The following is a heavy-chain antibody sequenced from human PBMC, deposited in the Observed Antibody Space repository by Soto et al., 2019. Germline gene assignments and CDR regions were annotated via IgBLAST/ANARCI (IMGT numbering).Heavy chain of an antibody. Sequence: HLVQSGPEVKKPGASVTVSCKTSGDTFTNFGLSWVRQAPGQGLEWMGWIATYNSNKNYAQKFQGRIPLTTDTSTSTGYMELKNLEYDDTAVYYCARVLRGVVNWFDPWGQGTLVTVSS. J-gene: IGHJ5*02. CDR2: IATYNSNK. CDR3: ARVLRGVVNWFDP. CDR1: GDTFTNFG. V-gene: IGHV1-18*01. D-gene: IGHD3-10*01.